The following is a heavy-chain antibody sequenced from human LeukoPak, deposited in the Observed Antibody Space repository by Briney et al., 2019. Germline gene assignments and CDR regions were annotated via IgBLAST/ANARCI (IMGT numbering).Heavy chain of an antibody. CDR1: RFTFTAFT. Sequence: GGSLRLSCAASRFTFTAFTINWVSQAPGKGLEWVSSISSSSFIYFADSLKGRFTISRDNAKNSVYLQINSLRAEDTAVYYCARDRNFVAFDIWGQGTMVTVSS. J-gene: IGHJ3*02. CDR2: ISSSSFI. CDR3: ARDRNFVAFDI. D-gene: IGHD1-1*01. V-gene: IGHV3-21*06.